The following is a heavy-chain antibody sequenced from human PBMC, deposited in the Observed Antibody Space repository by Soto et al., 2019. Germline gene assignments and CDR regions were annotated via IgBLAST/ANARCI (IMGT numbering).Heavy chain of an antibody. CDR3: ARVPVVVVPAATAYYYYMDV. CDR1: GYTLTELS. J-gene: IGHJ6*03. CDR2: FDPEDGET. V-gene: IGHV1-24*01. Sequence: ASVKVSCKVSGYTLTELSMHWVRQAPGKGLEWMGGFDPEDGETIYAQKFQGRVTMTEDTSANTAYMELSSLRSEDTAVYYCARVPVVVVPAATAYYYYMDVWGKGTTVTVSS. D-gene: IGHD2-2*01.